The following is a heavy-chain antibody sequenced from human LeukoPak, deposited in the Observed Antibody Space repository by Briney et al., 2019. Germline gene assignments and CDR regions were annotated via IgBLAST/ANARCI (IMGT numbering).Heavy chain of an antibody. Sequence: PGGSLRLSCAASGFTFSSYEVNWVRQAPGKGLEWVSYISSSGSTIYYADSVKGRFTISRDNAKNSLYLQMNSLRAEDTAVYYCARIGLGLWDYWGQGTLVTVSS. V-gene: IGHV3-48*03. J-gene: IGHJ4*02. CDR1: GFTFSSYE. D-gene: IGHD2-21*01. CDR2: ISSSGSTI. CDR3: ARIGLGLWDY.